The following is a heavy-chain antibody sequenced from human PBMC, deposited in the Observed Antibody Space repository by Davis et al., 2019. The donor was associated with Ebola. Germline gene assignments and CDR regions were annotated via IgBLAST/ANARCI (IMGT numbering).Heavy chain of an antibody. D-gene: IGHD6-19*01. Sequence: MPGGSLRLSCTVSGGSISSSSYYWGWIRQPPGKGLEWIGSIYYSGSTYYNPSLKSRVTISVDTSKNQFSLKLSSVTAADTAVYYCARHILEGSGCLDYWGQGTLVTVSS. CDR1: GGSISSSSYY. CDR2: IYYSGST. CDR3: ARHILEGSGCLDY. V-gene: IGHV4-39*01. J-gene: IGHJ4*02.